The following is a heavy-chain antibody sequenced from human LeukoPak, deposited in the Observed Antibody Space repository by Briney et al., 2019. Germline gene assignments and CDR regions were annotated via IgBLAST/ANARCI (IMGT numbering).Heavy chain of an antibody. Sequence: GGSLRLSCAASGFTFSSYSMNWVRQAPGKGLEWVSYISSSSSTIYYADSVKGRFTTSRDNAKNSLYLQMNSLRAEDTAVYYCARDRGCSSTSCYGYYYYGMDVWGQGTTVTVSS. D-gene: IGHD2-2*01. CDR3: ARDRGCSSTSCYGYYYYGMDV. J-gene: IGHJ6*02. CDR2: ISSSSSTI. CDR1: GFTFSSYS. V-gene: IGHV3-48*01.